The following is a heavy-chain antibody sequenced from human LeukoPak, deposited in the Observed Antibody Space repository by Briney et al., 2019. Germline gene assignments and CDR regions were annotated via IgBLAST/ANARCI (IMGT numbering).Heavy chain of an antibody. Sequence: ASVKVSCKASGYTFTGYYMHWVRQAPGQGLEWMGWINPNSGGTNYAQKLQGRVTMTRDTSISTAYMELSRLRSDDTAVYYCAREASRDIVVVPAATLNWFDPWGQGTLVTVSS. D-gene: IGHD2-2*01. V-gene: IGHV1-2*02. J-gene: IGHJ5*01. CDR3: AREASRDIVVVPAATLNWFDP. CDR2: INPNSGGT. CDR1: GYTFTGYY.